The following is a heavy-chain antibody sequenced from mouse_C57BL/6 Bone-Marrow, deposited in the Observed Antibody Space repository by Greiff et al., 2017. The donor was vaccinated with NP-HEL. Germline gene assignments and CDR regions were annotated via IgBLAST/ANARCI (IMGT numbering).Heavy chain of an antibody. CDR3: ARNGPITTLVDYFDN. CDR1: GFSLTSYA. D-gene: IGHD1-1*01. Sequence: VQLKESGPGLVAPSQSLSITCTVSGFSLTSYAISWVRQPPGKGLEGLGVIWTGGGTNYNSALKSRLSISKDNSKSKVFVKMNSLQTDDTARYYCARNGPITTLVDYFDNWGQGTTLTVAS. V-gene: IGHV2-9-1*01. CDR2: IWTGGGT. J-gene: IGHJ2*01.